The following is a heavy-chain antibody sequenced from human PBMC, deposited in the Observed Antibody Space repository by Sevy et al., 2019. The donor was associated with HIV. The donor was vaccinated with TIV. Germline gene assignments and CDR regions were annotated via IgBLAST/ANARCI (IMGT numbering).Heavy chain of an antibody. D-gene: IGHD1-26*01. J-gene: IGHJ4*02. CDR1: GFTFSSHA. CDR3: ARAFTGGYQQPFDY. Sequence: GGSLRLSCAASGFTFSSHAMSWVRQAPGKGPEWVSAISDSGTTTYYKDSVKGRFTISRDNSKNTLYLQMDGLRAEDTSIYYCARAFTGGYQQPFDYWGQGTLVTVSS. CDR2: ISDSGTTT. V-gene: IGHV3-23*01.